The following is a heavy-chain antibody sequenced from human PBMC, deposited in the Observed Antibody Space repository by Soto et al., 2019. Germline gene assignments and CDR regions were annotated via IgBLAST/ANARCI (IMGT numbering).Heavy chain of an antibody. Sequence: LRLSCAASGFTFSSYAMHWVRQAPGKGLEWVAVISYDGSNKYYADSVKGRFTISRDNSKNTLYLQMNSLRAEDTAVYYCARDVLTMIVVAPGYWGQGTLVTVSS. CDR1: GFTFSSYA. J-gene: IGHJ4*02. D-gene: IGHD3-22*01. V-gene: IGHV3-30-3*01. CDR2: ISYDGSNK. CDR3: ARDVLTMIVVAPGY.